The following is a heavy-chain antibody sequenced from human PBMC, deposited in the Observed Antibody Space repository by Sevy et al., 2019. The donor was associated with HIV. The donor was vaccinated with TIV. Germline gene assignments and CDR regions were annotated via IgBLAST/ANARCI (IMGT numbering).Heavy chain of an antibody. D-gene: IGHD3-22*01. J-gene: IGHJ4*02. CDR2: IKSKTDGGTT. Sequence: GGSLRLSCAASGFTFNNAWMSWVRQAPGKGLEWVGRIKSKTDGGTTDYAAPVKGRFTSSRDDSKNTLYLQMNSLKTEDTAVYYCTTGAYYYDSGGYRGFDYWGQRTLVTVSS. CDR1: GFTFNNAW. V-gene: IGHV3-15*01. CDR3: TTGAYYYDSGGYRGFDY.